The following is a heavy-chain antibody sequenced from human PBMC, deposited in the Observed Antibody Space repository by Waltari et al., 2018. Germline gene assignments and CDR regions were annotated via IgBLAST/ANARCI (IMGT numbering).Heavy chain of an antibody. J-gene: IGHJ5*02. CDR1: GDSVPSINTA. Sequence: QVQLQQSGPGLVKPSQTLSLTCAISGDSVPSINTAWNWIRQSPSRGLEWLGRTYYRSKWYNDYAVSVKGRITINPDTSKNQFSLQLNSVTPEDTAVYYCARGGGSYPHWFDPWGQGTLVTVSS. CDR3: ARGGGSYPHWFDP. CDR2: TYYRSKWYN. D-gene: IGHD1-26*01. V-gene: IGHV6-1*01.